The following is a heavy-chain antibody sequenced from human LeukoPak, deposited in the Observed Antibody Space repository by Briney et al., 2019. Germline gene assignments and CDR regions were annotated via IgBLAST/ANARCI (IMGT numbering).Heavy chain of an antibody. CDR2: INPGDSDV. J-gene: IGHJ4*02. CDR1: GYSFTNYW. D-gene: IGHD5-24*01. Sequence: GESLKISCQGFGYSFTNYWIGWVRQLPGKGLEWMGIINPGDSDVRYSPSFQGQATISADKSISTVYLQWSSLKASDTAMYYCARQGQRWLPSVWGQGTLVTVSS. CDR3: ARQGQRWLPSV. V-gene: IGHV5-51*01.